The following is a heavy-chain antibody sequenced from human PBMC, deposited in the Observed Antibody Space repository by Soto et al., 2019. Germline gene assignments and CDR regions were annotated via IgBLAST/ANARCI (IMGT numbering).Heavy chain of an antibody. Sequence: GGSLRLSCAASGFTFSSYAMSWVRQAPGKGLEWVSAITGSGGSTYYADSVKGRFTISRDNSKNTLYLQMNSLRAEDTAVYYCAKQNLLRSSTSCYVLWGQGTLVTVSS. J-gene: IGHJ4*02. D-gene: IGHD2-2*01. CDR2: ITGSGGST. CDR1: GFTFSSYA. V-gene: IGHV3-23*01. CDR3: AKQNLLRSSTSCYVL.